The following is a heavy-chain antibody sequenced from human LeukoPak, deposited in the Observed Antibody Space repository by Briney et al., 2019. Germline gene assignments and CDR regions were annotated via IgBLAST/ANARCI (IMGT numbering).Heavy chain of an antibody. J-gene: IGHJ6*03. CDR2: IYYSGST. Sequence: SETLSLTCTVSGGSISSSSYYWGWIRQPPGKGLEWIGSIYYSGSTYYNPSLKSRVTISVDTSKNQFSLKLSSVTAADTAVYYCARNYGPHCDFWSGTYYYYMDVWGKGTTVTVSS. V-gene: IGHV4-39*01. CDR3: ARNYGPHCDFWSGTYYYYMDV. D-gene: IGHD3-3*01. CDR1: GGSISSSSYY.